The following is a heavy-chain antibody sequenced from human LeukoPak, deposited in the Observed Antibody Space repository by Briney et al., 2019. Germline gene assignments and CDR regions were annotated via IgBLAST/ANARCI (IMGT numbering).Heavy chain of an antibody. CDR1: GFTFSSYW. Sequence: GGSLRLSCAASGFTFSSYWMSWVRQAPGKGLEWVANIKQDGSEKYYVDSVKGRFTISRDNAKNSLYLQMNSLRAEDTAVYYCARGPNDYGDAFDIWGQGTIVTVSS. D-gene: IGHD4-17*01. CDR2: IKQDGSEK. J-gene: IGHJ3*02. CDR3: ARGPNDYGDAFDI. V-gene: IGHV3-7*04.